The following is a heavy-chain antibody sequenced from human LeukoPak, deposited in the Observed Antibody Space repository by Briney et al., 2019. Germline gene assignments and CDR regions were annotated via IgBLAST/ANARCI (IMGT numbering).Heavy chain of an antibody. J-gene: IGHJ4*02. CDR3: ARDLSASWYSLGY. V-gene: IGHV3-20*04. CDR1: TLTIGDYG. D-gene: IGHD6-13*01. Sequence: GGSLRLSCVASTLTIGDYGMSWVRQAPGKGLEWVSGIDWSGDATSYSDSVKGRFTISRDNAKNSLYRQMTSLRAEDTAVYYCARDLSASWYSLGYWGQGTLVTVSS. CDR2: IDWSGDAT.